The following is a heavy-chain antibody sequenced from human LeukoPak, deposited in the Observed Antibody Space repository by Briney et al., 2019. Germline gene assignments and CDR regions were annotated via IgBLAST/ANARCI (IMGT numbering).Heavy chain of an antibody. Sequence: GGSLRLSCAASGFTFNNYGMHWVRQAPGKGLEWVAVISYDGRNIHYPDSVKGRFTISRDISTDTLWLQMDSLRTEDTAVYYCARGPLRGTAAAIDYWGQGTLVAVSS. CDR3: ARGPLRGTAAAIDY. J-gene: IGHJ4*02. D-gene: IGHD2-2*01. V-gene: IGHV3-30*03. CDR1: GFTFNNYG. CDR2: ISYDGRNI.